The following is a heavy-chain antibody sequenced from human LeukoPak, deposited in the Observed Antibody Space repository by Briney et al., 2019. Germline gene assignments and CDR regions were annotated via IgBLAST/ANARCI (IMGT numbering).Heavy chain of an antibody. Sequence: GGSLRLSCAASGFTFSDYYMSWIRQAPGKGLEWVSYISSSGSTIYYADSVKGRFTISRDNAKNSLYLQMNSLRAEDTAVYYCARDESWNYGDWFDPWGQGTLVTVSS. D-gene: IGHD1-7*01. CDR1: GFTFSDYY. V-gene: IGHV3-11*04. CDR3: ARDESWNYGDWFDP. CDR2: ISSSGSTI. J-gene: IGHJ5*02.